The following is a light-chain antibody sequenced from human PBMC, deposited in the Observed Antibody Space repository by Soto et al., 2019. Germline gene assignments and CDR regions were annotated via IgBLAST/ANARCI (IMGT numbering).Light chain of an antibody. J-gene: IGLJ2*01. Sequence: QLVLTQSPSASASLGASVKLTCTLSSGHSSYAIAWHQQQPEKGPRYLMKLNSDGSHSKGDEIPDRFSGSSSGAERYLTISSLQSEDEADYYCQTWGTGIRVFGGGTKRTVL. CDR2: LNSDGSH. V-gene: IGLV4-69*01. CDR3: QTWGTGIRV. CDR1: SGHSSYA.